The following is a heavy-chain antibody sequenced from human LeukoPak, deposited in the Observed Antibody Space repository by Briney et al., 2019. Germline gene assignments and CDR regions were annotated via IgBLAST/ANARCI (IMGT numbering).Heavy chain of an antibody. CDR2: VSWNRNNI. V-gene: IGHV3-9*01. CDR1: GFTFDDYA. J-gene: IGHJ6*02. D-gene: IGHD6-19*01. CDR3: AKGNTAGTYYGLGV. Sequence: PGRSLRLSCVASGFTFDDYAMHWVRQAPGKGLEWVSGVSWNRNNIGYADSVRGRFTISRDNAKNSLYLQMNSLRPEDTALYYCAKGNTAGTYYGLGVWGQGTTVTVSS.